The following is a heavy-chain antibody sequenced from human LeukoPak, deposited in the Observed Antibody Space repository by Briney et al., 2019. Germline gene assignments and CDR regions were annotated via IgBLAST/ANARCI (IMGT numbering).Heavy chain of an antibody. Sequence: PGGSLRLSCAASGFTFSDYYMSWIRQAPGKGLEWVSYISSSGSTIYYADSVKGRFTISRDNAKDSLYLQMNSLRAEDMAVYYCAGRAARRGADYYYGMDVWGQGTTVTVSS. CDR2: ISSSGSTI. CDR1: GFTFSDYY. D-gene: IGHD6-6*01. J-gene: IGHJ6*02. CDR3: AGRAARRGADYYYGMDV. V-gene: IGHV3-11*04.